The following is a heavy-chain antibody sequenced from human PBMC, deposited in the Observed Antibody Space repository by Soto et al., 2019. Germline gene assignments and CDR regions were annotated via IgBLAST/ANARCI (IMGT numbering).Heavy chain of an antibody. CDR3: VRDAGHRGDY. CDR1: GFTFGNYW. Sequence: EVQLVESGGGLIQPGGSLRLSCAASGFTFGNYWMHWVRQSPGKGLVWVSSINGDGSSTNYADSVEGRFTVSRDSAKNTLHLQMNSLRVEDTAVYYCVRDAGHRGDYWGQGTLVTVCS. J-gene: IGHJ4*02. D-gene: IGHD3-10*01. CDR2: INGDGSST. V-gene: IGHV3-74*01.